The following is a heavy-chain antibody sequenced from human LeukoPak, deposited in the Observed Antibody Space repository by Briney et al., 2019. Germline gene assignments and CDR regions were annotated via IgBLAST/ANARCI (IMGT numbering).Heavy chain of an antibody. CDR2: MNQDGSEK. D-gene: IGHD3-16*01. V-gene: IGHV3-7*01. CDR3: ATYTHWVAGDV. CDR1: GFTFSDSW. Sequence: GGSLRLSCAASGFTFSDSWMSWVRQAPGKGLEWVANMNQDGSEKDHVDSVKGRFTISRDNDRNSLYLQMGSLRAEDTAVYYCATYTHWVAGDVWGQGTTVTVSS. J-gene: IGHJ6*02.